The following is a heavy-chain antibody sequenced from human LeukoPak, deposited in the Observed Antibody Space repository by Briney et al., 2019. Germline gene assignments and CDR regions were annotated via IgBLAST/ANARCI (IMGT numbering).Heavy chain of an antibody. CDR3: ARQSTTSSPSDY. D-gene: IGHD4-17*01. J-gene: IGHJ4*02. CDR2: IYPGDSDT. CDR1: GSIFTTYW. Sequence: GESLQISCQTSGSIFTTYWIAWARQLPGKGLEWMGIIYPGDSDTRYSPSFQGQVTISADKSINTAYLEWSSLKASDTAMYYCARQSTTSSPSDYWGPGTLVTVSS. V-gene: IGHV5-51*01.